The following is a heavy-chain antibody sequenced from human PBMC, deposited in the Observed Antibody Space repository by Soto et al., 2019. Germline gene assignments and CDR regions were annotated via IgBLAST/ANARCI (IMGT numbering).Heavy chain of an antibody. CDR1: GYTFTSYG. CDR2: ISAYSGDT. CDR3: ARSRGYCSGGSCYFDF. Sequence: ASVKVSCKASGYTFTSYGISWVRLAPGQGLEWMGWISAYSGDTNYAQKFQGRVTMITEPSTSTAYMELRSLRSDDTVVYCCARSRGYCSGGSCYFDFWGQGTLVTVS. V-gene: IGHV1-18*01. D-gene: IGHD2-15*01. J-gene: IGHJ4*02.